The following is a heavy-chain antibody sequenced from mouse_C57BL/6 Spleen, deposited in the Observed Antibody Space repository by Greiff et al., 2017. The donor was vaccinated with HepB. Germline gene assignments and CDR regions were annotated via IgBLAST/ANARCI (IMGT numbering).Heavy chain of an antibody. V-gene: IGHV1-59*01. D-gene: IGHD1-1*01. Sequence: QVQLQQPGAELVRPGTSVKLSCKASGYTFTSYWMHWVKQRPGQGLEWIGVIDPSDSYTNYNQKFKGKATLTVDTSSSTAYMQLSSLTSEDSAVYYCARRETTVVAPYWYFDVWGTGTTVTVSS. CDR2: IDPSDSYT. CDR3: ARRETTVVAPYWYFDV. CDR1: GYTFTSYW. J-gene: IGHJ1*03.